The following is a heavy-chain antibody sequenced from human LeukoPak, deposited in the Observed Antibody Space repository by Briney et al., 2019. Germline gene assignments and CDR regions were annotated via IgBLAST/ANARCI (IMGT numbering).Heavy chain of an antibody. J-gene: IGHJ4*02. CDR2: IRYDGSNK. D-gene: IGHD3-10*01. CDR3: AKDQIRLDPAAFDY. Sequence: GGSLRLSCAASGFTFSSYGMHWVRQAPGKGLEWVAFIRYDGSNKYYADSVKGRFTISRDNSKNTLYLQMNSLRAEDTAVYCCAKDQIRLDPAAFDYWGQGTLVTVSS. V-gene: IGHV3-30*02. CDR1: GFTFSSYG.